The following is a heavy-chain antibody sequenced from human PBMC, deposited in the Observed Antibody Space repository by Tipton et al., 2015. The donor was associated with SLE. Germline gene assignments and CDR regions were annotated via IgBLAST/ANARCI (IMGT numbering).Heavy chain of an antibody. D-gene: IGHD6-19*01. J-gene: IGHJ4*02. CDR3: ARDAGGGGAVAGIFDY. V-gene: IGHV4-34*01. CDR1: GGSFSGYY. Sequence: LGLSCAVYGGSFSGYYWSWIRQPPGKGLEWIGEINHSGSTNYNPSLKSRVTISVDTSKNQFSLKLSSVTAADTAVYYCARDAGGGGAVAGIFDYWGQGTLVTVSS. CDR2: INHSGST.